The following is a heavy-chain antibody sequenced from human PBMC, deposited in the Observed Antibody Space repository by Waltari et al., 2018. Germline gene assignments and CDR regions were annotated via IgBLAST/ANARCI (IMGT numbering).Heavy chain of an antibody. Sequence: VQLQESGPGLVKPSETLSLTCAVPGASIRGYHWTWIRQPPGGGLEWIGHISYSGDTAYGPSLRSRVTISVDTSKNHFSLKLTSVTAADTAVYYCARATVFGVVTDTFDIWSQGTMVTVSS. J-gene: IGHJ3*02. CDR3: ARATVFGVVTDTFDI. D-gene: IGHD3-3*01. V-gene: IGHV4-59*01. CDR1: GASIRGYH. CDR2: ISYSGDT.